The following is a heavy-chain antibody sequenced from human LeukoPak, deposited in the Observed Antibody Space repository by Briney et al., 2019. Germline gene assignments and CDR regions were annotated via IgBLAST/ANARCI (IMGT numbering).Heavy chain of an antibody. CDR3: ASSVGAYSLVATISLIPYYYYGMDV. D-gene: IGHD5-12*01. CDR1: GFTFSSFW. Sequence: GGSLRLSCAASGFTFSSFWMSWVRQAPGKGLEWVANIKQDGSEKYYVDSVKGRFTISRDNAKTSLYLEMNRLRAEDTAVYYCASSVGAYSLVATISLIPYYYYGMDVWGKGTTVTVSS. CDR2: IKQDGSEK. V-gene: IGHV3-7*03. J-gene: IGHJ6*04.